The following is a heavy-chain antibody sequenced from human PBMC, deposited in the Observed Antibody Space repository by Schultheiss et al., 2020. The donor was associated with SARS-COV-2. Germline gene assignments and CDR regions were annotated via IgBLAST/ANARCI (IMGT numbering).Heavy chain of an antibody. CDR2: IRSKANSYAT. CDR1: GFTFSGSA. CDR3: AKESLGLADY. Sequence: GGSLRLSCAASGFTFSGSAMHWVRQASGKGLEWVGRIRSKANSYATAYAASVKGRFTISRDDSKNTAYLQMNSLRAEDTAVYYCAKESLGLADYWGQGTLVTVSS. V-gene: IGHV3-73*01. J-gene: IGHJ4*02.